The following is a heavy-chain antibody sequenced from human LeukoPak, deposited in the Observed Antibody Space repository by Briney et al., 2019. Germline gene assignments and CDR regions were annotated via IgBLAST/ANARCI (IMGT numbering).Heavy chain of an antibody. CDR2: IYYSGST. CDR3: ARAHPTFDP. V-gene: IGHV4-59*01. CDR1: GGSISSYY. J-gene: IGHJ5*02. Sequence: WETLSLTCTVSGGSISSYYWSWIRQPPGKGLEWIGYIYYSGSTNYNPSLKSRVTISVDTSKNQFSLKLSSVTAADTAVYYCARAHPTFDPWGQGTLVTVSS.